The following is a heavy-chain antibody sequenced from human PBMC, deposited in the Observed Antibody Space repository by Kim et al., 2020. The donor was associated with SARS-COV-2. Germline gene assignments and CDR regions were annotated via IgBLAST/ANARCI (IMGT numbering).Heavy chain of an antibody. CDR3: AKVRVPDAKWEFAA. V-gene: IGHV3-23*01. CDR2: IIGDISGT. CDR1: GFTFRTYT. Sequence: GGSLRLSCAASGFTFRTYTMNWVRQAPGKGLEWVSAIIGDISGTYYADSVKGRSTNSRDNSRNILYLQVNRRRTEDTAVYYCAKVRVPDAKWEFAAWGPGTLLIVSS. D-gene: IGHD1-26*01. J-gene: IGHJ5*02.